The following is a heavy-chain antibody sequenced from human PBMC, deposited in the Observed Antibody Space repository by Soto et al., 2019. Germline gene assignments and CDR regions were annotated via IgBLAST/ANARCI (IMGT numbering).Heavy chain of an antibody. CDR2: IWYDGSNK. Sequence: GSLRLSCAASGFTFSSYGMHWVRQAPGKGLEWVAVIWYDGSNKYYADSVKGRFTISRDNSKNTLYLQMNSLRAEDTAVYYCARDPLYCSGGSCYLVGNYYYYYGMDVWGQGTTVTVSS. J-gene: IGHJ6*02. CDR1: GFTFSSYG. D-gene: IGHD2-15*01. CDR3: ARDPLYCSGGSCYLVGNYYYYYGMDV. V-gene: IGHV3-33*01.